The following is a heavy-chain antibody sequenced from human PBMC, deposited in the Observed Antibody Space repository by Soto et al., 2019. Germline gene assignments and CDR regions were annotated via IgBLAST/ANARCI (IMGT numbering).Heavy chain of an antibody. CDR2: ISWNSGSI. V-gene: IGHV3-9*01. J-gene: IGHJ4*02. Sequence: GGSLRLSCAASGFTFDDYAMHWVRQAPGKGLEWVSGISWNSGSIGYADSVKGRFTISRDNAKNSLYLQMNSLRAEDTAVYYCAKRATGTYFDYWGQGTLVTVSS. CDR3: AKRATGTYFDY. CDR1: GFTFDDYA. D-gene: IGHD1-1*01.